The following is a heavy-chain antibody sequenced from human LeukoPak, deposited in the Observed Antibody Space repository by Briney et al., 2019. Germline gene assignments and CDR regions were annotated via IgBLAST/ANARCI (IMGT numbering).Heavy chain of an antibody. J-gene: IGHJ4*02. D-gene: IGHD3-10*01. Sequence: GESLKISCKASGYTFTSYFIHWVRQAPGQGLEWMGVINPSGGSTSYAQKFQGRVTMTRDTSTSTVYMELRSLRSEDTAVYYCARGPAWFGESYFDYWGQGTLDTVSS. CDR2: INPSGGST. V-gene: IGHV1-46*01. CDR3: ARGPAWFGESYFDY. CDR1: GYTFTSYF.